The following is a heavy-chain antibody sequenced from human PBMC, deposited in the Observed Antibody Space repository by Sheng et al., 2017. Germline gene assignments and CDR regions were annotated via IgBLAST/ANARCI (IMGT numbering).Heavy chain of an antibody. CDR3: ARAEDCSSTSCYTFDP. Sequence: EVQLVESGGGLVQPGGSLRLSCAASGFTFSSYWMSWVRQAPGKGLEWVANIKQDGSEKYYVDSVKGRFTISRDNAKNSLYLQMNSLRAEDTTVYYCARAEDCSSTSCYTFDPWGQGTLVTVSS. J-gene: IGHJ5*02. CDR1: GFTFSSYW. D-gene: IGHD2-2*02. CDR2: IKQDGSEK. V-gene: IGHV3-7*04.